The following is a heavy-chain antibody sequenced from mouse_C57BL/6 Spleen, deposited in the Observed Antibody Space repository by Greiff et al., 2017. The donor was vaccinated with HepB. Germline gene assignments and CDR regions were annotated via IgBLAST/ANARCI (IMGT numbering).Heavy chain of an antibody. V-gene: IGHV1-82*01. D-gene: IGHD1-1*01. CDR3: ARTLLGSGYFDV. Sequence: QVQLKESGPELVKPGASVKISCKASGYAFSSSWMNWVKQRPGKGLEWIGRIYPGDGDTNYNGKFKGKATLTADKSSSTAYMQLSSLTSEDSAVYFCARTLLGSGYFDVWGTGTTVTVSS. J-gene: IGHJ1*03. CDR1: GYAFSSSW. CDR2: IYPGDGDT.